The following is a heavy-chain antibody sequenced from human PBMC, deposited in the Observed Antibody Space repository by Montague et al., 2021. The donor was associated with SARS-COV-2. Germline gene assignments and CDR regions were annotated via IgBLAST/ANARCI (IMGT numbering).Heavy chain of an antibody. CDR1: GITFSSYA. V-gene: IGHV3-30-3*01. CDR2: ISYDGSNK. CDR3: AREGLSGSYYGFLDY. Sequence: SRRLSCAASGITFSSYAMHWVRQAPGKGLEWMAVISYDGSNKYYADPVKGRFTISRDNSKNTLYLQMNSLRAEDTAVYYCAREGLSGSYYGFLDYWGQGTLVTVSS. J-gene: IGHJ4*02. D-gene: IGHD3-10*01.